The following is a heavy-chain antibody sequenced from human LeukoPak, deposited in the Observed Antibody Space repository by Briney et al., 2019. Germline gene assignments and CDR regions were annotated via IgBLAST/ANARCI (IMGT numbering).Heavy chain of an antibody. CDR1: GGTFSSYA. CDR3: ARVDYDSSGYYLP. D-gene: IGHD3-22*01. V-gene: IGHV1-69*05. J-gene: IGHJ5*02. CDR2: IIPIFGTA. Sequence: ASVKVSCKASGGTFSSYAISWVRQAPGQGLEWMGGIIPIFGTANYAQKLQGRVTMTTDTSTSTAYMELRSLRSDDTAVYYCARVDYDSSGYYLPWGQGTLVTVSS.